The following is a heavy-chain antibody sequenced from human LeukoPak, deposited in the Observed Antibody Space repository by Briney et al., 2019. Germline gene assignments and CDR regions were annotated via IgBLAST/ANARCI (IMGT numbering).Heavy chain of an antibody. Sequence: GGSLRLSCAASGFTFSSYAMSWVRRAPGKGLEWVSAISGSGGSTYYADSVKGRFTISRDNSKNTLYLQMNSLRAEDTAVYYCAKDRPIDIVVVPAAIGWYFDLWGRGTLVTVSS. D-gene: IGHD2-2*01. CDR3: AKDRPIDIVVVPAAIGWYFDL. V-gene: IGHV3-23*01. CDR2: ISGSGGST. CDR1: GFTFSSYA. J-gene: IGHJ2*01.